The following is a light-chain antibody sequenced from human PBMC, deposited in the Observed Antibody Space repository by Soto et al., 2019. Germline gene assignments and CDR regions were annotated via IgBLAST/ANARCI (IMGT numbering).Light chain of an antibody. CDR3: QQSYSDPHT. CDR2: ATS. CDR1: QGVGTF. Sequence: IRMTQSPSLFSASIGDRVSLTCRASQGVGTFLDWYQQKPGKAPKLLIYATSNLQTGVPSRFSGSGSGTEFTLTISSLQPEDFATYFCQQSYSDPHTFGQGTLLEIK. J-gene: IGKJ5*01. V-gene: IGKV1-8*01.